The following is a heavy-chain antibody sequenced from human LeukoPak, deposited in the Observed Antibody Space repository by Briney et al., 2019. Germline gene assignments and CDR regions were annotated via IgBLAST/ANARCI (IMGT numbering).Heavy chain of an antibody. CDR3: ASAIAIPAWAFDL. CDR2: IYYSGSN. D-gene: IGHD6-13*01. Sequence: PSETLSLTCSVSGGSIKSYYWSWIRQPPGKGLEWIGYIYYSGSNNYNPSLKSRVTISADTSKNQLSLKLNSVTAADTAVYYCASAIAIPAWAFDLWGQGTVVTVSS. CDR1: GGSIKSYY. J-gene: IGHJ3*01. V-gene: IGHV4-59*01.